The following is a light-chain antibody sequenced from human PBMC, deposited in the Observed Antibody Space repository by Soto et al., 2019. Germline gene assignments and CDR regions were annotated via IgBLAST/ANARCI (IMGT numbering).Light chain of an antibody. CDR2: GAS. CDR3: QQYGSSPWT. CDR1: QSVSSSY. Sequence: EIVMTQSPRTLSLAPGERATLSCRARQSVSSSYLAWYQQKPGQAPRLLIYGASSRATGIPDRFSGSGSGTDFTLTISRLEPEDFAVYYCQQYGSSPWTFGQGTKVDIK. J-gene: IGKJ1*01. V-gene: IGKV3-20*01.